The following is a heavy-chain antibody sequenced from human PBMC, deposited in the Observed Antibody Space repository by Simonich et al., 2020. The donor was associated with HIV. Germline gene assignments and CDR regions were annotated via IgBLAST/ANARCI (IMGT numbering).Heavy chain of an antibody. J-gene: IGHJ4*02. V-gene: IGHV4-34*01. CDR3: ARRHPTTVTTPYFDY. Sequence: QVQLQQWGAGLLKPSETLSLTCAVYGGSFSGYYWSWIRQPPGKGLEWIGEINHSASTNYNPSLKRRVTISVDTSKNQFSLKLSSVTAADTAVYYRARRHPTTVTTPYFDYWGQGTLVTVSS. CDR1: GGSFSGYY. CDR2: INHSAST. D-gene: IGHD4-17*01.